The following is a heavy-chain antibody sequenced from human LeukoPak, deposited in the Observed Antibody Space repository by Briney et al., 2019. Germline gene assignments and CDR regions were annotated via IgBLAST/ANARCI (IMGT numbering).Heavy chain of an antibody. D-gene: IGHD6-19*01. CDR3: ARGMAVAPQSAFDI. CDR1: GFTFSSYW. J-gene: IGHJ3*02. Sequence: PGGSLRLSCAASGFTFSSYWMHWVRQGPGKGLVSVSRVSSDGSSTTYADSVKGRFTISRDNAKNTLYLQMNSLRSEDTAVYYCARGMAVAPQSAFDIWGQGTMVTVSS. CDR2: VSSDGSST. V-gene: IGHV3-74*01.